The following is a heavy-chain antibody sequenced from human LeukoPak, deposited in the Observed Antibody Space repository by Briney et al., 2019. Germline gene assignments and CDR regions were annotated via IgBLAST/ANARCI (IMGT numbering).Heavy chain of an antibody. CDR2: IKQDGSEK. Sequence: GVFRRCSCVGSGFIVWGKRVGFGGRALVKKMEWVANIKQDGSEKYYVDSVKGRFTISRDNAKNSLYLQMNSLRAEDTAVYYCAREGRWLHLDYWGQGTLVTVSS. V-gene: IGHV3-7*01. D-gene: IGHD5-24*01. CDR3: AREGRWLHLDY. CDR1: GFIVWGKR. J-gene: IGHJ4*02.